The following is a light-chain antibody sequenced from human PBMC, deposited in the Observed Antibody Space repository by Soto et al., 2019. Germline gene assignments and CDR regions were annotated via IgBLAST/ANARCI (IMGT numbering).Light chain of an antibody. CDR1: QSISRC. Sequence: IQMTQSPSSLSASVGDRVTITCRASQSISRCLSGYQHKPGKAPKLLIYTASSLQSGVPPRFSGSGSGTDFTLSISSLQPDDSATYYCQQSYNTPRTFGQGTKVEIK. V-gene: IGKV1-39*01. CDR3: QQSYNTPRT. J-gene: IGKJ1*01. CDR2: TAS.